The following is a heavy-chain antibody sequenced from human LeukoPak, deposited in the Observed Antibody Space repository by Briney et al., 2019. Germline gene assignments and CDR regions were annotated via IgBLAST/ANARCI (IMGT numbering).Heavy chain of an antibody. CDR1: GGSISSYY. V-gene: IGHV4-59*01. CDR3: ARGMATNDAFDI. D-gene: IGHD5-24*01. J-gene: IGHJ3*02. Sequence: SETLSLTCTVSGGSISSYYWSWIRQPPGKGLEWIGYIYYSGSTNYNPSLKSRVTISVDTSKNQFSLKLSSVTAADTAVYYCARGMATNDAFDIWGQGTMVTVSS. CDR2: IYYSGST.